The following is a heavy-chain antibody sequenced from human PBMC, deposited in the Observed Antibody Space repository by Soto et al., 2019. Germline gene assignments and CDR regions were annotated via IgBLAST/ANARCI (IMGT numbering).Heavy chain of an antibody. CDR1: GFTFSSYA. CDR3: AREREYDILTGYYPLFDY. CDR2: ISYDGSNK. Sequence: PGGSLRLSCAASGFTFSSYAMHWVRQAPGKGLEWVAVISYDGSNKYYADSVKGRFTISRDNSKNTLYLQMNSLRAEDTAVYYCAREREYDILTGYYPLFDYWGQGTLVTVSS. D-gene: IGHD3-9*01. J-gene: IGHJ4*02. V-gene: IGHV3-30-3*01.